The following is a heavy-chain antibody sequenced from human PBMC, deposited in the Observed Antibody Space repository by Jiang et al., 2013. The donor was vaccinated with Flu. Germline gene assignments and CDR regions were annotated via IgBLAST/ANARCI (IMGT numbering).Heavy chain of an antibody. D-gene: IGHD3-10*01. J-gene: IGHJ5*02. Sequence: PGLVKPSQTLSLTCTVSGGSISSGSYYWSWIRQPAGKGLEWIGRIYTSGSTNYNPSLKSRVTISVDTSKNQFSLKLSSVTAADTAVYYCARDPWFGESSFDPWGQGTLVTVSS. CDR3: ARDPWFGESSFDP. CDR1: GGSISSGSYY. CDR2: IYTSGST. V-gene: IGHV4-61*02.